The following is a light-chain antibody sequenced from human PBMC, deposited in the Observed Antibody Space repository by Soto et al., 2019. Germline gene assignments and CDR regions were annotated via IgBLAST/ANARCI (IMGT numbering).Light chain of an antibody. CDR1: SGHTSYI. CDR3: ETWDSYTRV. CDR2: LEGSGTY. Sequence: QLVLTQSSSASASLGSSVKLTCTLTSGHTSYIIAWHQQQPGKAPRYLMKLEGSGTYNKGSGVPDRFSGSSSGADRYLTISNLQFEDEADYYCETWDSYTRVFGGGTQLTVL. V-gene: IGLV4-60*02. J-gene: IGLJ3*02.